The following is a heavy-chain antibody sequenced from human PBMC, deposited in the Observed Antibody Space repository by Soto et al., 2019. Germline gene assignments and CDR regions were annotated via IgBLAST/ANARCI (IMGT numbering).Heavy chain of an antibody. CDR3: AKSEYRYCGGGPCYFFDY. CDR2: ASGTGGST. J-gene: IGHJ4*02. CDR1: GFTLSSYA. Sequence: EVQLLESGGGLVQPGGSLRLSCTVSGFTLSSYAMSWVRQAPGKGLEWVSAASGTGGSTYYADSVKGRFTISRDNSKNTLYLQMNSLRAEDTAVYYCAKSEYRYCGGGPCYFFDYRGQGTLVTVSS. D-gene: IGHD2-15*01. V-gene: IGHV3-23*01.